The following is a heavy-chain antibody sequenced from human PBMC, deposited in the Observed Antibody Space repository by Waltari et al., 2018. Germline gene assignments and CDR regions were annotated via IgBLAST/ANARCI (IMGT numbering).Heavy chain of an antibody. CDR1: GFPFHTHW. J-gene: IGHJ4*02. CDR3: ARGGGSLDY. Sequence: EVQLVESGGGLVRPGASLPLSCAASGFPFHTHWMHWVRQAPGKGLVWVARINSEGSLISYAASVKGRFTISRDNAKNTLYLQMNSLRAEDTAVYYCARGGGSLDYWGQGTQVTVSS. V-gene: IGHV3-74*01. D-gene: IGHD3-10*01. CDR2: INSEGSLI.